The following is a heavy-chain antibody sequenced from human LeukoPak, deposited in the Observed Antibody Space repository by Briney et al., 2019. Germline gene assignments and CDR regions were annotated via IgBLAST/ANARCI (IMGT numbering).Heavy chain of an antibody. V-gene: IGHV3-73*01. CDR3: TRLYCSGGSCYGDRYYFDY. Sequence: GGSLRLSCAASGFIFSSYAMSWVRQASGKGLEWVGRIRSKANSYATAYAASVKGRFTISRDDSKNTAYLQMNSLKTEDTAVYYCTRLYCSGGSCYGDRYYFDYWGQGTLVTVSS. D-gene: IGHD2-15*01. CDR1: GFIFSSYA. J-gene: IGHJ4*02. CDR2: IRSKANSYAT.